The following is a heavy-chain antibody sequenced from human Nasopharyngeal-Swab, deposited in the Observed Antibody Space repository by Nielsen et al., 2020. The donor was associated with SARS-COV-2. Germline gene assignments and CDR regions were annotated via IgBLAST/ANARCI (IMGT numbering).Heavy chain of an antibody. CDR3: ARAIDYDSSGYALQKDAFDI. V-gene: IGHV1-46*01. CDR2: INPSGGST. D-gene: IGHD3-22*01. J-gene: IGHJ3*02. CDR1: GYTFTSYY. Sequence: ASVKVSCKASGYTFTSYYMHWVRQAPGQGLEWMGIINPSGGSTSYAQKFQGRVTMSRDTSTSTVYMELSSLRSEDTAVYYCARAIDYDSSGYALQKDAFDIWGQGTMVTVSS.